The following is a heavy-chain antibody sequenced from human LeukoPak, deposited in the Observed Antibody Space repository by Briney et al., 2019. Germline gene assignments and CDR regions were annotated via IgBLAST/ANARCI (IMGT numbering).Heavy chain of an antibody. J-gene: IGHJ6*03. CDR3: ATTNRDLEWLSQDYYYYMDV. Sequence: ASVKVSCKVSGYTFTDYYMHWVQQAHGKGLEWMGLVDPEDGETIYAEKFQGRVTITADTSTDTAYMELSSLSSEATAVYYCATTNRDLEWLSQDYYYYMDVWGKGTTVPFSS. D-gene: IGHD3-3*01. CDR2: VDPEDGET. CDR1: GYTFTDYY. V-gene: IGHV1-69-2*01.